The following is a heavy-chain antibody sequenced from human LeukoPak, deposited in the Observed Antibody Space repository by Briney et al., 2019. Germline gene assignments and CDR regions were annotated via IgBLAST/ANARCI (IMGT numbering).Heavy chain of an antibody. D-gene: IGHD2-21*02. CDR2: INHSGSI. CDR1: GGSFSNYY. J-gene: IGHJ4*02. CDR3: ASVVVVTAIWSY. V-gene: IGHV4-34*01. Sequence: SETLSLTCGVYGGSFSNYYWTWIRQPPGKGLEWIGEINHSGSINYNPSLKSRVTISVDTSKNQFSLKLSSVTAADTAVYFCASVVVVTAIWSYWGQGTRVTVSS.